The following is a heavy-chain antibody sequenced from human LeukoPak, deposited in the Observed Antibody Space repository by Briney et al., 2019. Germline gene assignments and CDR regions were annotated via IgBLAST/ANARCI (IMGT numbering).Heavy chain of an antibody. V-gene: IGHV1-69*13. CDR3: ARAQRLWFGELLFYYYGMDV. J-gene: IGHJ6*02. Sequence: SVKVSCKASGGTFSSYAISWVRQAPGQGLEWMGGIIPIFGTANYAQKFQGRVTITADESTSTAYTELSSLRSEDTAVYYCARAQRLWFGELLFYYYGMDVWGQGTTVTVSS. CDR2: IIPIFGTA. CDR1: GGTFSSYA. D-gene: IGHD3-10*01.